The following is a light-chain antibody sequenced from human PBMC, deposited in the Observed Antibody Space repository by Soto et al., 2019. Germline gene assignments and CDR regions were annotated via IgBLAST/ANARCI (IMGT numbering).Light chain of an antibody. CDR2: DVT. CDR1: SSDIGGYDY. CDR3: ASHAGTSVV. J-gene: IGLJ2*01. V-gene: IGLV2-8*01. Sequence: QSALTQPPSASGSPGQSVTISCTGTSSDIGGYDYVSWYQQHPGGAPQLMIYDVTKRPWGVPDRFSGSQSGNTASLTVSGLQAEDAADYYCASHAGTSVVFGGGTKLTVL.